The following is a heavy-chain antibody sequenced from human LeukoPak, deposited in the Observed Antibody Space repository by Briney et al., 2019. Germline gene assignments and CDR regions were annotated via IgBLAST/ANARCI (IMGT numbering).Heavy chain of an antibody. CDR3: AKVSGYDILTGYYDY. CDR1: GLTFDDYA. D-gene: IGHD3-9*01. CDR2: ISWNSGRI. Sequence: GRSLRLSCAASGLTFDDYAMHWVRQAPGKGLEWVSGISWNSGRIAYAASVKGRFTISRDKAKSSLYLQMNSLRAEDTALYYCAKVSGYDILTGYYDYWGQGTLVTVSS. J-gene: IGHJ4*02. V-gene: IGHV3-9*01.